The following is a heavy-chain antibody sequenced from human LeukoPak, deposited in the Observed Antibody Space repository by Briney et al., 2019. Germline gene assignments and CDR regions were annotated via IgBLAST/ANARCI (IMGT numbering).Heavy chain of an antibody. Sequence: GASVTVSCKASGYTFTSYGVTWVRQAPGQGLEWMGWISGYNGNTNYAQKLQGRVTITRDTSASTAYMELSSLRSEDTAVYYCAREKWDVRYSYADYWGQGTLVTVSS. V-gene: IGHV1-18*01. D-gene: IGHD5-18*01. CDR2: ISGYNGNT. CDR3: AREKWDVRYSYADY. J-gene: IGHJ4*02. CDR1: GYTFTSYG.